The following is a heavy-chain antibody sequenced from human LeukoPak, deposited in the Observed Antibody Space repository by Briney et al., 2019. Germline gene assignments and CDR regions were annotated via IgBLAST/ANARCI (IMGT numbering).Heavy chain of an antibody. J-gene: IGHJ4*02. CDR2: ISAYNGNT. Sequence: GASVKVSCKASGYTFTSYGISWVRQAPGQGLEWMGWISAYNGNTNYAQKLQGRVTMTTGTSTSTAYMELRSLRSDDSAVYYCARGPKKYDSSGYYPRYWGQGTLVTVSS. D-gene: IGHD3-22*01. CDR3: ARGPKKYDSSGYYPRY. V-gene: IGHV1-18*01. CDR1: GYTFTSYG.